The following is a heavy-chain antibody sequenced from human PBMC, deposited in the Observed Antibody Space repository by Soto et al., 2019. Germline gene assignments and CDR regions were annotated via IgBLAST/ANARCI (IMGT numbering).Heavy chain of an antibody. D-gene: IGHD1-26*01. V-gene: IGHV1-69*13. Sequence: SVKVSCKXSGGTFSSYAISWVRQAPGQGLEWMGGIIPIFGTANYAQKFQGRVTITADESTSTAYMELSSLRSEDTAVYYCARDSGIVGATTSKRNNWFDPWGQGTLVTVSS. CDR1: GGTFSSYA. CDR2: IIPIFGTA. J-gene: IGHJ5*02. CDR3: ARDSGIVGATTSKRNNWFDP.